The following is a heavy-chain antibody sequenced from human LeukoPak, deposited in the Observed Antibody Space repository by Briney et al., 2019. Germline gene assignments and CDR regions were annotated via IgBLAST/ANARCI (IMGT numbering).Heavy chain of an antibody. Sequence: SETLSLTCTVSGGSIYAYYWSWIRQPAGKGLEWIGRIHTSGSTNYNPSLKSRVTISVDTSKNQFSLKLSSVTAADTAVYHCAREGGYSYGDAPLHFDYWGQGTLVTVSS. CDR3: AREGGYSYGDAPLHFDY. J-gene: IGHJ4*02. D-gene: IGHD5-18*01. CDR1: GGSIYAYY. V-gene: IGHV4-4*07. CDR2: IHTSGST.